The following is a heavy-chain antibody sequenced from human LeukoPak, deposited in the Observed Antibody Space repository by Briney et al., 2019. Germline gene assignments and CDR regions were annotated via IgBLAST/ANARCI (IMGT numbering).Heavy chain of an antibody. CDR2: IYYSGST. CDR3: ARYCSGGDCYSKALDY. D-gene: IGHD2-15*01. V-gene: IGHV4-59*01. Sequence: SETLSLTCSVSGGSINNYWWNWIRQPPGKGLEWIGYIYYSGSTSYNPSLKSRLTISVDTSLNQFSLKLNSVTSADTAVYYCARYCSGGDCYSKALDYWGQGILVTVSS. CDR1: GGSINNYW. J-gene: IGHJ4*02.